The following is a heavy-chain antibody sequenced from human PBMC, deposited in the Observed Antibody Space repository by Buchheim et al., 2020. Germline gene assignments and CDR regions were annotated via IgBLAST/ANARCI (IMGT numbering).Heavy chain of an antibody. V-gene: IGHV3-30*18. CDR2: ISYDGSNK. CDR3: AKTLSPNRPAYGPLDY. J-gene: IGHJ4*02. Sequence: QVQLVESGGGVVQPGRSLRLSCAASGFTFSSYGMHWVRQAPGKGLEWVAVISYDGSNKYYADSGKGRFTISRDNSKNTLYLQMNSLRAEDTAVYYCAKTLSPNRPAYGPLDYWGQGTL. CDR1: GFTFSSYG. D-gene: IGHD1-14*01.